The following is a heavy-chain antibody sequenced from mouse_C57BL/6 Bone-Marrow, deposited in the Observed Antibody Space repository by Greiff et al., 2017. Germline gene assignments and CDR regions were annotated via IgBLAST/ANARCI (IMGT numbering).Heavy chain of an antibody. J-gene: IGHJ1*03. D-gene: IGHD1-1*01. CDR2: ISGGGGNT. CDR1: GFTFSSYT. Sequence: DVKVEESGGGLVKPGGSLKLSCAASGFTFSSYTMSWVRQTPETRLQWVAAISGGGGNTYYPDSVKGRFTISRDTDKNILYLQMSRLRSEDTALYYCARQVTTVLATKYFDVWGTGTTVTVSS. CDR3: ARQVTTVLATKYFDV. V-gene: IGHV5-9*01.